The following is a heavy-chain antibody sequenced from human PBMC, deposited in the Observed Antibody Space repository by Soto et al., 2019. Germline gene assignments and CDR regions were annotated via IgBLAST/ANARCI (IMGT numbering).Heavy chain of an antibody. Sequence: GGSLRLSCAASGFTVSSNYMSWVRQAPGKGLEWVSVIYSGGSTYYADSVKGRFTISRDNSKNTLYLQMNSLRAEDTAVYYCAREVSMGWFDPWGQGTLVTVSS. V-gene: IGHV3-53*01. CDR2: IYSGGST. D-gene: IGHD1-26*01. J-gene: IGHJ5*02. CDR3: AREVSMGWFDP. CDR1: GFTVSSNY.